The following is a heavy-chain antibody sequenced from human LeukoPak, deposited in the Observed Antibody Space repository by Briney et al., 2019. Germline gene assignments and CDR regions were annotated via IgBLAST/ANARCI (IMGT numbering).Heavy chain of an antibody. CDR1: AFTFSSYA. CDR2: ISTNGGST. J-gene: IGHJ4*02. CDR3: VLGSSGFLAPGYFDS. D-gene: IGHD3-22*01. V-gene: IGHV3-64D*09. Sequence: GGSLRLSCSASAFTFSSYAMHWVRQAPGKGLQYVSGISTNGGSTYYADSVKGRFSISRDNSKNTLYLQMSSLRAEDTAVYYCVLGSSGFLAPGYFDSWGQGTLVTVSS.